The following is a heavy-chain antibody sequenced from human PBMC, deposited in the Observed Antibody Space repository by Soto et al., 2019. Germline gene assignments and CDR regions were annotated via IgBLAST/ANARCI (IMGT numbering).Heavy chain of an antibody. V-gene: IGHV2-5*02. J-gene: IGHJ3*02. CDR3: AVRGHDAFDI. CDR2: IYWDDDK. D-gene: IGHD1-1*01. Sequence: QITLKESGPPLVKPTQTLTLTCTFSGFSLSTSGVGVGWIRQPPGKALEWLALIYWDDDKRYSPSLKSRLTITKDTTKSQVVLTMTNMDPVDTATYYCAVRGHDAFDIWGQGTMVTVAS. CDR1: GFSLSTSGVG.